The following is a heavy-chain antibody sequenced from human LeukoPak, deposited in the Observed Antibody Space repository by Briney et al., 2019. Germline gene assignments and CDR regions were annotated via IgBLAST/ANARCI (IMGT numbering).Heavy chain of an antibody. D-gene: IGHD4-17*01. Sequence: GGSLTLSCAVSGSTFSSYSMSWVRQPPGKGLEWVASISGSGGSTYYAHFVKGRPTLSRENNKNTLYQQTNRQTAEETAVYYCAKDVYGDYSYIDYWGQGTLVTVSS. CDR3: AKDVYGDYSYIDY. CDR1: GSTFSSYS. J-gene: IGHJ4*02. CDR2: ISGSGGST. V-gene: IGHV3-23*01.